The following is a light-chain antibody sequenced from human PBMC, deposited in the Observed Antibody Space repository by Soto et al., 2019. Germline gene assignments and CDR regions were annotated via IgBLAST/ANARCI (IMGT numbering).Light chain of an antibody. Sequence: DIQITQAPSTLSRSVGHRVTITCRASQTISSWLAWYQQKPGKAPKLLIYKASTLKSGVPSRFSGSGSGTEFTLTISSLQPDDFATYYCQHYNSYSEAFGQGTKVDIK. J-gene: IGKJ1*01. CDR1: QTISSW. CDR2: KAS. V-gene: IGKV1-5*03. CDR3: QHYNSYSEA.